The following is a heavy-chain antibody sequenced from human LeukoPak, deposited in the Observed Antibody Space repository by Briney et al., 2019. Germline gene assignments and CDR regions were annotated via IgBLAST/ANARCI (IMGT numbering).Heavy chain of an antibody. CDR1: GYTFTSYA. CDR2: INTNTGNP. V-gene: IGHV7-4-1*02. D-gene: IGHD2-8*01. CDR3: ARVGYRYCTNGVCYKTPAGTY. J-gene: IGHJ4*02. Sequence: GASVKVSCKASGYTFTSYAMNWVRQAPGQGLEWMGWINTNTGNPTYAQGFTGRFVFSLDTSVSTAYLQISSLKAEDTAVYYCARVGYRYCTNGVCYKTPAGTYWGQGTLVTVSS.